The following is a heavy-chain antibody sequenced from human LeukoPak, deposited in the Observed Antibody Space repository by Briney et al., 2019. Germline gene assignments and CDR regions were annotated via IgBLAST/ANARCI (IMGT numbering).Heavy chain of an antibody. CDR2: IYYTGST. CDR1: GGSISSSRYY. J-gene: IGHJ4*02. Sequence: SETLSLTCTVSGGSISSSRYYWGWIRQPPGKGLEWIGNIYYTGSTYYNPSLKSRVTISVDTSKNQFSLKLSSVTAADTAVYYCARAVHYYDSSGSQTGYFDYWGQGTLVTVSS. V-gene: IGHV4-39*07. CDR3: ARAVHYYDSSGSQTGYFDY. D-gene: IGHD3-22*01.